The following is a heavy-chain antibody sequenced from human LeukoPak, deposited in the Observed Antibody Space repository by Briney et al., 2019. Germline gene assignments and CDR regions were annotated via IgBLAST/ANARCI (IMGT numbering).Heavy chain of an antibody. CDR1: GYIFTDYY. CDR3: ARGGHTSTADFYFDY. CDR2: INPSSDDT. J-gene: IGHJ4*02. V-gene: IGHV1-2*02. D-gene: IGHD1-26*01. Sequence: ASVTVSCKASGYIFTDYYIHWVRQAPGQGLEWMGWINPSSDDTNYAQDFQGRVTMTRDTSITTAYLELNSLKSDDTAVYYCARGGHTSTADFYFDYWGRGTLVTVSS.